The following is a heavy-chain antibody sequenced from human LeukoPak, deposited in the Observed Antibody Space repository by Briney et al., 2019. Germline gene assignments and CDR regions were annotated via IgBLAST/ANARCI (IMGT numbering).Heavy chain of an antibody. V-gene: IGHV3-33*01. J-gene: IGHJ4*02. CDR3: TREYSGSWYHFGY. CDR1: GLTFRNYG. CDR2: IWYDGSEK. D-gene: IGHD5-12*01. Sequence: GGSLRLSCAVSGLTFRNYGMHWVRQAPGKGLEWLGVIWYDGSEKYYTDSVKGRFTISRDNSKNTLYLQMNSLRFEDTAVYYCTREYSGSWYHFGYWGQGTLVTVSP.